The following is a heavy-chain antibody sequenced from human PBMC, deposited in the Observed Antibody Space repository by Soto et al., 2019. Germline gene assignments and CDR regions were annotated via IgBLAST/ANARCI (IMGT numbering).Heavy chain of an antibody. CDR1: GVSTSNHY. CDR2: IYYRGTT. V-gene: IGHV4-59*11. CDR3: AGGGGSPYHDHEFDY. J-gene: IGHJ4*02. D-gene: IGHD2-2*01. Sequence: QVQLQESGPGLVKPSETLSLTCSVSGVSTSNHYWTWIRKPPGQGPEWIGCIYYRGTTNYNASFNSRVTISVDTSKNQFSLKLPSVTTADTAVYYCAGGGGSPYHDHEFDYWGQGILGTVSS.